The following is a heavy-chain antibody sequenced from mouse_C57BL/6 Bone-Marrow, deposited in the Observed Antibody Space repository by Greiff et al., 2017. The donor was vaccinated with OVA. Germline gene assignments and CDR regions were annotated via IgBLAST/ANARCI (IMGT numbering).Heavy chain of an antibody. CDR3: SRQAWYFDV. J-gene: IGHJ1*03. V-gene: IGHV5-12*01. CDR1: GFTFSDYY. Sequence: EVKVVESGGGLVQPGGSLKLSCAASGFTFSDYYMYWVRQTPEKRLEWVAYISNGGGSTYYPDTVKGRFTISRDNAKNTLYLQMSRLKSEDTAMXYCSRQAWYFDVWGTGTTVTVSS. CDR2: ISNGGGST.